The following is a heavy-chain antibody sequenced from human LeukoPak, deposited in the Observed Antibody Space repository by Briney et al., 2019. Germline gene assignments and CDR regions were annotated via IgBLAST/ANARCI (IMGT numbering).Heavy chain of an antibody. D-gene: IGHD5-12*01. Sequence: PGGSLRLSCAASGFTFHQYAIHWVRQVPGKGLEWVLGISWNSASIGYADSVKGRFTISRDNAKNSVHLQMNSLRAEDTALYYCAKDKAPLYSGYDWDLDFWGQGTLVTVSS. V-gene: IGHV3-9*01. J-gene: IGHJ4*02. CDR2: ISWNSASI. CDR1: GFTFHQYA. CDR3: AKDKAPLYSGYDWDLDF.